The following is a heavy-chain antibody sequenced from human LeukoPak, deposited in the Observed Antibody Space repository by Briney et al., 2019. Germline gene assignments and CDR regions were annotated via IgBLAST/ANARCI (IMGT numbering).Heavy chain of an antibody. Sequence: PGGSLRLSCAASGFTFSSYSMTWVRQAPGKGLEWVSSISSSSSYIYYADSVKGRFTISRDNAKNSLYLQMNSLRAEDTAVYYCARGYCTNAVCYFDYWGQGTLVTVSS. CDR1: GFTFSSYS. J-gene: IGHJ4*02. D-gene: IGHD2-8*01. V-gene: IGHV3-21*01. CDR2: ISSSSSYI. CDR3: ARGYCTNAVCYFDY.